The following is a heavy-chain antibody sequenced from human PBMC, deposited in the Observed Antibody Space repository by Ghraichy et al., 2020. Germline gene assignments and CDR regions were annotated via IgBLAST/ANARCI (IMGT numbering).Heavy chain of an antibody. CDR2: IKQDGGEK. Sequence: GGSLRLSCVASGFTSSSHGMSWVRQAPGKGLEWVANIKQDGGEKNYVDSVKGRFTISRDNAKNSVYLQMNSLRAEDTAVYYCARVRLLLCYDYWGQGTLVADCS. D-gene: IGHD2-2*01. CDR1: GFTSSSHG. CDR3: ARVRLLLCYDY. V-gene: IGHV3-7*01. J-gene: IGHJ4*02.